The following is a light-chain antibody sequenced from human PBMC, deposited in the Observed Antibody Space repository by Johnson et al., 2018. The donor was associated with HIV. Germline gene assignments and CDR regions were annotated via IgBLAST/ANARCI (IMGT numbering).Light chain of an antibody. V-gene: IGLV1-51*02. Sequence: QPVLTQPPSVSAAPGQKVTISCSGSSSDIGKNYVSWYQQLPGTAPKLLVYENNKRPSGIPDRFSGSKSGTSATLDITGLQAGDEADYYCGTWVSSVSAPSVCGTVTTVTVL. CDR3: GTWVSSVSAPSV. J-gene: IGLJ1*01. CDR2: ENN. CDR1: SSDIGKNY.